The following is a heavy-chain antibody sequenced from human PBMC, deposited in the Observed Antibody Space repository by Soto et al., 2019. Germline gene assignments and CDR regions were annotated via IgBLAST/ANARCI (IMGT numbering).Heavy chain of an antibody. D-gene: IGHD6-13*01. J-gene: IGHJ4*02. CDR1: GFDFNSYW. CDR2: IGRDGSEK. Sequence: EVQLMESGGGSVQPGESLRLSCVGSGFDFNSYWMGWVRQAPGKGPQWVANIGRDGSEKSYVDSLKGRFTISRDNARRSVHLQMNSLGVEDTAVYYCAAWPLSSWFDYWGRGILVTVSS. CDR3: AAWPLSSWFDY. V-gene: IGHV3-7*05.